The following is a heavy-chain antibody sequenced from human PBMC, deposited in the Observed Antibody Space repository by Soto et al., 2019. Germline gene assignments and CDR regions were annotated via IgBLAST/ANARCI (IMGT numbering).Heavy chain of an antibody. J-gene: IGHJ4*02. CDR3: AKGVVDRYVDS. CDR1: GFTFSSYL. Sequence: GGSLRLSCATSGFTFSSYLIHWVRQTPDKGLEWVAFISRDGSNEYYADSVKGRFTISRDNSKNTLYLEMNSLRAEDAAVYFCAKGVVDRYVDSWGPGTLVTVSS. V-gene: IGHV3-30-3*01. D-gene: IGHD3-9*01. CDR2: ISRDGSNE.